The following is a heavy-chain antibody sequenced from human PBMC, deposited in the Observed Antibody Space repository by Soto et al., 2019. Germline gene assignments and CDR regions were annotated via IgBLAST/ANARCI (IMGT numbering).Heavy chain of an antibody. Sequence: QVRLVESGGGVVQPGGSLRLSCVASGFTLSNYGMHWFRQPPGKGLEWVAVNSFDGSIEKYADSVKGRFTISRDNSKNTLYLQLSSLRAEDTAMYYCASQIVVVRDYWGQGTLVTVSS. V-gene: IGHV3-30-3*01. J-gene: IGHJ4*02. CDR3: ASQIVVVRDY. CDR2: NSFDGSIE. CDR1: GFTLSNYG. D-gene: IGHD3-22*01.